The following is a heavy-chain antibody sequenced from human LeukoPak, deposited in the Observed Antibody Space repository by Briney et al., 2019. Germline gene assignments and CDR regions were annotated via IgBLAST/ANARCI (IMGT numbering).Heavy chain of an antibody. V-gene: IGHV1-69*13. CDR1: GGTFSSYA. CDR3: ARDRAGTTLIRHHDYYYMDV. J-gene: IGHJ6*03. CDR2: IIPIFGTA. Sequence: SVKVSCKASGGTFSSYAISWVRQAPGQGLEWMGGIIPIFGTANYAQKFQGRVTITADESTSTAYMELSSLRSEDTAVYYCARDRAGTTLIRHHDYYYMDVWGKGTTVTVSS. D-gene: IGHD1-1*01.